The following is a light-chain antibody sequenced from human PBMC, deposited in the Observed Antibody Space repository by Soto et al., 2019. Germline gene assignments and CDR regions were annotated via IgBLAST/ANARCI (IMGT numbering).Light chain of an antibody. V-gene: IGLV2-14*01. CDR2: EVS. CDR3: SSYTSSSIVV. J-gene: IGLJ2*01. CDR1: SRDVGGYNY. Sequence: QSALTQPASVSGSPGQSITISCTGSSRDVGGYNYVSWYQHHPGKAPKLMIYEVSNRPSGVSNRFSGSKSDNTASLTISGLQSEDEGDYYCSSYTSSSIVVFGGGTKVTVL.